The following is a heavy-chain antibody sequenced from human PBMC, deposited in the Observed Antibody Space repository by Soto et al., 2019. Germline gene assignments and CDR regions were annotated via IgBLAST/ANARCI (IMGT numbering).Heavy chain of an antibody. CDR1: GFTFSSYA. V-gene: IGHV3-30-3*01. CDR3: ARELEGNWFDP. Sequence: QVQLVESGGGVVQPGRFLRLSCAASGFTFSSYAMHWVRQAPGKGLEWVAVISYDGSNKYYADSVKGRFTISRDNSKNTLYLQMNSLRAEDTAVYYCARELEGNWFDPWGQGTLVTVSS. J-gene: IGHJ5*02. CDR2: ISYDGSNK.